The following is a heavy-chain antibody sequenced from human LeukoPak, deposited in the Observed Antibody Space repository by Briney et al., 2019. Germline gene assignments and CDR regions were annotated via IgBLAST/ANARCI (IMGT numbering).Heavy chain of an antibody. CDR2: ISGRGATT. V-gene: IGHV3-23*01. D-gene: IGHD3-22*01. Sequence: GGTLRLSCAGSGVTFSSYGMSWVRQAPGKGLEWVAGISGRGATTYYADSVRGRFLISRDNSKNTLYLQMNSLRSEDTAVYYCASNRRGSGYYYREVWDYYYYYMDVWGKGTTVTISS. CDR1: GVTFSSYG. CDR3: ASNRRGSGYYYREVWDYYYYYMDV. J-gene: IGHJ6*03.